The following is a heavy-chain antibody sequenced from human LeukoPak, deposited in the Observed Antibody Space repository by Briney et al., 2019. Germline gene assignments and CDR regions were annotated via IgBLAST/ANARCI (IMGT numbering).Heavy chain of an antibody. CDR2: MNPNSGNT. J-gene: IGHJ5*02. Sequence: ASVKVSCKASGYTFTSYDINWVRQATGQGLEWMGWMNPNSGNTGYAQKFQGRVTMTRNTSIGTAYMELSSLRSEDTAVYYCAITKWSGYYTRWFDPWGQGTLVTVSS. D-gene: IGHD3-3*01. CDR3: AITKWSGYYTRWFDP. V-gene: IGHV1-8*01. CDR1: GYTFTSYD.